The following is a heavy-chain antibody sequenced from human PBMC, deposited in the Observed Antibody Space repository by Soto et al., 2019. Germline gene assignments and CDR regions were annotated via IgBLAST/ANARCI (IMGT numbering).Heavy chain of an antibody. J-gene: IGHJ5*02. CDR1: GGSFSGYY. V-gene: IGHV4-34*01. CDR3: ARGNSNYVNWFDP. CDR2: INHSGST. D-gene: IGHD4-4*01. Sequence: SETLSLTCAVYGGSFSGYYWSWIRQPPGKGLEWIGEINHSGSTNYNPSLKSRVTISVDTSKNQFSLKLSSVTAADTAVYYCARGNSNYVNWFDPWSQGTLVTVSS.